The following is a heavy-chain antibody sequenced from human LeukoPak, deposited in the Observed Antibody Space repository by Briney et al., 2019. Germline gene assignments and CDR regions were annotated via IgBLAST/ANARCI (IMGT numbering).Heavy chain of an antibody. J-gene: IGHJ4*02. D-gene: IGHD2-15*01. V-gene: IGHV3-30*18. CDR2: ISYDGSNK. Sequence: RGSLRLSCAASGFTFSSYGMHWVRQAPGKGLEWVAVISYDGSNKYYADSVKGRFTISRDNSKNTLYLQMNSLGAEDTAVYYCAKDLGYCSGGSCYRFDYWGQGTLVTVSS. CDR3: AKDLGYCSGGSCYRFDY. CDR1: GFTFSSYG.